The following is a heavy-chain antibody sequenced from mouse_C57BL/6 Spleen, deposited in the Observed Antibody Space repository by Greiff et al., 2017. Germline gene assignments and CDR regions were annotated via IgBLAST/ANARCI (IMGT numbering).Heavy chain of an antibody. V-gene: IGHV5-17*01. CDR3: ARDGGNSPFDY. D-gene: IGHD2-1*01. CDR1: GFTFSDYG. J-gene: IGHJ2*01. CDR2: ISSGSSTI. Sequence: EVKLVESGGGLVKPGGSLKLSCAASGFTFSDYGMHWVRQAPEKGLEWVAYISSGSSTIYYADTVKGRFTISRDNAKNTLFLQMTSLRSEDTAMYYCARDGGNSPFDYWGQGTTLTVSS.